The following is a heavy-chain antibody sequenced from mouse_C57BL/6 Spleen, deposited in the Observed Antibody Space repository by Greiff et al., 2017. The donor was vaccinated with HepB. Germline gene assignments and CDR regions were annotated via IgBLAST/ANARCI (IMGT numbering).Heavy chain of an antibody. J-gene: IGHJ3*01. CDR3: ARGNYSNYAWFAY. V-gene: IGHV1-66*01. CDR1: GYSFTSYY. Sequence: QVQLKESGPELVKPGASVKISCKASGYSFTSYYIHWVKQRPGQGLEWIGWIYPGSGNTKYNEKFKGKATLTADTSSSTAYMQLSSLTSEDSAVYYCARGNYSNYAWFAYWGQGTLVTVSA. D-gene: IGHD2-5*01. CDR2: IYPGSGNT.